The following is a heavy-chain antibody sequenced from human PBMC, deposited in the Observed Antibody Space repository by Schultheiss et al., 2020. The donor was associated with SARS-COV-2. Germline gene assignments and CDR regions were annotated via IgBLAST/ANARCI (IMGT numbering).Heavy chain of an antibody. CDR1: GFTFSSYE. J-gene: IGHJ4*02. D-gene: IGHD2-2*02. CDR2: ISSSGSYI. Sequence: GGSLRLSCAASGFTFSSYEMNWVRQAPGKGLEWVSYISSSGSYIYYADSVKGRFTISRDNAKNSLYLQMNSLRAEDTAVYYCASPDCSSTSCYILYWGQGTLVTVSS. CDR3: ASPDCSSTSCYILY. V-gene: IGHV3-21*05.